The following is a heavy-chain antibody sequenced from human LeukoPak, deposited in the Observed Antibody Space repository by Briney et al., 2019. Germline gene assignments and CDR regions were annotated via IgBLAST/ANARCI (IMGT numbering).Heavy chain of an antibody. Sequence: PGRSLRLSCAASGFTFSNYGMHWVRQAPGKGLEWVAIIWFDGSEKYYPDSVKGRFTISRDNSKNTLYLQMNSLRAEDTAVYYCARGVRWLQLCYFDYWGQGTLVTVSS. CDR2: IWFDGSEK. J-gene: IGHJ4*02. CDR3: ARGVRWLQLCYFDY. D-gene: IGHD5-24*01. CDR1: GFTFSNYG. V-gene: IGHV3-33*01.